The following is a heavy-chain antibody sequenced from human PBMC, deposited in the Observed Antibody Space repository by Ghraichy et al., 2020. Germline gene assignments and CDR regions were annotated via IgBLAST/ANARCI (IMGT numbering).Heavy chain of an antibody. Sequence: GSLRLSCAASGFTFSSYAMSWVRQAPGAGLEWVSAISDSGDTTDYADSVKGRFTISRDNSKNTLYLQMNSLRAEDTAVYHCVKRLEYSSPGGFDYWGQGTLVTVSS. D-gene: IGHD6-13*01. V-gene: IGHV3-23*01. CDR3: VKRLEYSSPGGFDY. CDR1: GFTFSSYA. J-gene: IGHJ4*02. CDR2: ISDSGDTT.